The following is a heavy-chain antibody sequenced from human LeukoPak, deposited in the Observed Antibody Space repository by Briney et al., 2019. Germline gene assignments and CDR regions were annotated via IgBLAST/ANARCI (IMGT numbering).Heavy chain of an antibody. CDR1: GFTFSSYW. V-gene: IGHV3-7*01. J-gene: IGHJ4*02. CDR3: AKWGPYCVGDYCPALDS. CDR2: INQDGSKK. D-gene: IGHD2-21*02. Sequence: RPGGSLRLSCAASGFTFSSYWMSWVRQAPGKGLEWVANINQDGSKKRYADSMKGRFTISRDNAKESLYLQLNSLRAEDTAVYYCAKWGPYCVGDYCPALDSWGQGTLVTVSS.